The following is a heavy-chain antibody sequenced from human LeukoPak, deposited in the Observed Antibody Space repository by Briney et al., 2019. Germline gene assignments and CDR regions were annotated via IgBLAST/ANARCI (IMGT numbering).Heavy chain of an antibody. J-gene: IGHJ3*02. CDR1: GFTFSSYG. Sequence: GGSLRLSCAASGFTFSSYGMHWVRQAPGKGLEWVAVISYDGSNKYYAESVKGRFTISRDNSKNTLHLQMNSLRAEDTAVYYCARDPPMYYYDEPGSRDAFDIWGQGTMVTVSS. V-gene: IGHV3-30*03. CDR3: ARDPPMYYYDEPGSRDAFDI. CDR2: ISYDGSNK. D-gene: IGHD3-22*01.